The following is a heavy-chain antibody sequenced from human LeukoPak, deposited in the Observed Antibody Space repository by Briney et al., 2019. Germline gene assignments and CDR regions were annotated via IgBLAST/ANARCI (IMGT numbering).Heavy chain of an antibody. J-gene: IGHJ4*02. CDR1: GGSISSYS. CDR2: IYTSGNT. CDR3: ARDRGDSSGYYPDY. V-gene: IGHV4-4*07. Sequence: SETLSLTCTVSGGSISSYSWSWIRQPAGKGLEWIGRIYTSGNTNYNPSLKSRVTMSVDTSKNQFSLNLRSVTAADTAVYYCARDRGDSSGYYPDYWGQATLVTVSS. D-gene: IGHD3-22*01.